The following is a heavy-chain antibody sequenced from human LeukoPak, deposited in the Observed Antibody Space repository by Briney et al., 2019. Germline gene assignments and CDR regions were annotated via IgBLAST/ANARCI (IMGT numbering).Heavy chain of an antibody. CDR2: ISYDGSNK. J-gene: IGHJ3*02. V-gene: IGHV3-30-3*01. CDR3: AKAQGRPIVVSVSRRGNAFDI. D-gene: IGHD2-21*01. Sequence: GGSLRLSCAASGFTFSSYAMHWVRQAPGKGLEWVAVISYDGSNKYYADSVKGRFTISGDNSKNTLYLQMNSLRAEDTAVYYCAKAQGRPIVVSVSRRGNAFDIWGQGTMVTVSS. CDR1: GFTFSSYA.